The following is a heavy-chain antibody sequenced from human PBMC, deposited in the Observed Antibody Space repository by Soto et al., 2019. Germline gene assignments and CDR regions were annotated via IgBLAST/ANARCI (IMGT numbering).Heavy chain of an antibody. CDR3: ARDPRGWELLRGDYYFDY. D-gene: IGHD1-26*01. Sequence: GASVKVSCKTSGYSFSTYGIIWVRQAPGQGLEWMGWISAYNGNTNYAQKLQGRVTMTTDTSTSTAYMELRSLRSDDTAVYYCARDPRGWELLRGDYYFDYWGQGTLVTVSS. J-gene: IGHJ4*02. CDR2: ISAYNGNT. V-gene: IGHV1-18*01. CDR1: GYSFSTYG.